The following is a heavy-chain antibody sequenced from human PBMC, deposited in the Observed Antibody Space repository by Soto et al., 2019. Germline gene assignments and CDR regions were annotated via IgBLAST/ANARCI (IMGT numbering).Heavy chain of an antibody. V-gene: IGHV4-39*01. D-gene: IGHD3-9*01. CDR2: IYYSGSI. Sequence: PSETLSLTCSVSGGSISSSRYYWAWIRQPPGKGLEWIGSIYYSGSIYYNPSLKSRVSMSFDTSKNQLTLKLRSVTATDTAEYYCASGIDWSTRVVDYFEYWGQGTQVTSPQ. J-gene: IGHJ4*02. CDR3: ASGIDWSTRVVDYFEY. CDR1: GGSISSSRYY.